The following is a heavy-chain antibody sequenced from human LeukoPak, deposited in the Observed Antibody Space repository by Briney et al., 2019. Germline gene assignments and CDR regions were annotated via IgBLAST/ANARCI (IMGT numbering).Heavy chain of an antibody. D-gene: IGHD3-3*01. CDR3: ARLKVYDFWSGRWYLDL. CDR2: IYYSGST. V-gene: IGHV4-61*01. J-gene: IGHJ2*01. CDR1: GYSISSGYY. Sequence: SETLSLTCAVSGYSISSGYYWGWIRQPPGKGLEWIGYIYYSGSTNYNPSLKSRVTISVDTSKNQFSLKLSSVTAADTAVYYCARLKVYDFWSGRWYLDLWGRGTLVTVSS.